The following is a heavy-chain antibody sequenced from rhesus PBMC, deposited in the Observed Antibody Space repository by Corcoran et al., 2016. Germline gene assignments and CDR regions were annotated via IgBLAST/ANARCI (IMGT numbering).Heavy chain of an antibody. CDR1: GYSISRGYY. CDR2: IGGSSGRT. CDR3: ARHGAMATFDY. J-gene: IGHJ4*01. Sequence: QVQLQESGPGLVKPSETLSLHCAFSGYSISRGYYWCWLRWPPGKGLEWIGDIGGSSGRTYYNPSPKSRVTISKDTSKNQFSLKLSSVTAADTAVYYCARHGAMATFDYWGQGVLVTVSS. V-gene: IGHV4-99*01.